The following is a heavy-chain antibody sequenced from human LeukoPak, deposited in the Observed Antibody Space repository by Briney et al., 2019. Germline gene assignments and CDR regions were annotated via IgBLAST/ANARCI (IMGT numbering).Heavy chain of an antibody. CDR1: GGSFSGYY. D-gene: IGHD6-13*01. J-gene: IGHJ4*02. V-gene: IGHV4-34*01. Sequence: PSETLSLTCAVYGGSFSGYYWSWIRQPPGKGLEWIGEINHSGSTNYNPSLKSRVTISVDTSKNQFSLKLSSVTAADTAVYYRARAFSSWSNTAIDYWGQGTLVTVSS. CDR3: ARAFSSWSNTAIDY. CDR2: INHSGST.